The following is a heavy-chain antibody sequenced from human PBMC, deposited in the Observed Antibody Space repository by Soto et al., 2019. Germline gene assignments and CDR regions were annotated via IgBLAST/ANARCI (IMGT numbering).Heavy chain of an antibody. D-gene: IGHD6-19*01. V-gene: IGHV4-34*01. J-gene: IGHJ4*02. Sequence: QVQLQQWGAGLLKPSETLSLTCAVYGGSFSGYYWSWIRQPPGKGLEWIGEINHSGGTNYNPSLKSRVTISVDTSKNQFSLKLSSVTAADTAVYYCARVKQWLVHFDYWGQGTLVTVSS. CDR2: INHSGGT. CDR1: GGSFSGYY. CDR3: ARVKQWLVHFDY.